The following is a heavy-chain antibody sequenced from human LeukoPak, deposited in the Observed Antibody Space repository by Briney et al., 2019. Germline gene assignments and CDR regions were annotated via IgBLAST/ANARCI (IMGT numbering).Heavy chain of an antibody. J-gene: IGHJ3*02. CDR2: IIPIFGTP. CDR1: GGTFSSYA. CDR3: ARVKGYYASSGYLDLRAFDI. V-gene: IGHV1-69*13. Sequence: ASVKVSCKASGGTFSSYAISWVRQAPGQGLEWMGGIIPIFGTPNYAQKFQGRVTITADESTSTAYMELSSLRSEDTAVYYCARVKGYYASSGYLDLRAFDIWGHGTMVTVPS. D-gene: IGHD3-22*01.